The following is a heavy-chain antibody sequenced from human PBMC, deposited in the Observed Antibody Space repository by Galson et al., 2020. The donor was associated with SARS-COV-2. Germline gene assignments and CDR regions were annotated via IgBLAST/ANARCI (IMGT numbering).Heavy chain of an antibody. V-gene: IGHV3-53*05. CDR3: VRDDGTAPVDY. CDR2: IYDIGST. Sequence: GGSLGPSCPSSGVSVSNKYMSWVHRAPGKRPQGNAVIYDIGSTNSADSDWDRFPNSRDTPKNMVFLKVNSLRAEDTAVYYCVRDDGTAPVDYWGQGTLVTVSS. CDR1: GVSVSNKY. J-gene: IGHJ4*02. D-gene: IGHD5-18*01.